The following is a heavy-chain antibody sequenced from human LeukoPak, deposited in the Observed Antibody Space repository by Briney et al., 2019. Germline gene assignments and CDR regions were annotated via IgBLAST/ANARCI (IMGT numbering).Heavy chain of an antibody. CDR3: AYVRGLGIDRYFDL. CDR2: INPNSGGT. V-gene: IGHV1-2*02. J-gene: IGHJ2*01. D-gene: IGHD7-27*01. CDR1: GYTFTGYY. Sequence: GASVKVSCKASGYTFTGYYMHWVRQAPGQGLEWMGWINPNSGGTNYAQKFQGRVTMTRDTSISTAYMELSRLRSDDTAVYYCAYVRGLGIDRYFDLWGRGTLVTVSS.